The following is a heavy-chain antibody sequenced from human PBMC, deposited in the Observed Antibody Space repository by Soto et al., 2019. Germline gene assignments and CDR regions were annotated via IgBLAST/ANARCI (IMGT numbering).Heavy chain of an antibody. D-gene: IGHD4-17*01. Sequence: SVKVSCKASGGTFSSYTISWVRQAPGQGLEWMGRIIPILGIANYAQKFQGRVTITADKSTSTAYMELSSLRSEDTAVYYCARDYRPGDYGYFDYWGQGTLVTVSS. V-gene: IGHV1-69*04. J-gene: IGHJ4*02. CDR1: GGTFSSYT. CDR2: IIPILGIA. CDR3: ARDYRPGDYGYFDY.